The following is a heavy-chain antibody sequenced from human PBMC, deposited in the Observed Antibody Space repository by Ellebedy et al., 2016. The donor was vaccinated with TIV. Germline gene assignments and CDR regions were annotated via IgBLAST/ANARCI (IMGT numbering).Heavy chain of an antibody. D-gene: IGHD4-17*01. CDR1: GFSFRSYW. J-gene: IGHJ5*02. Sequence: GESLKISCAASGFSFRSYWMSWVRQAPGKGLEWVANIYQDGSDQYYVDSVKGRFTISRANAKKSLFLQMNSLRVEDTAVYYCARRGSYGDYAVQVNSWFDTWGQGTLVTVSS. CDR2: IYQDGSDQ. CDR3: ARRGSYGDYAVQVNSWFDT. V-gene: IGHV3-7*01.